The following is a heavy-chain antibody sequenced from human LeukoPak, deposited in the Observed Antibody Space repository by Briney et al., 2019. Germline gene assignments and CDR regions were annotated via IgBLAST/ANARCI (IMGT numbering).Heavy chain of an antibody. CDR2: IYTSGST. Sequence: SSQTLSLTCTVSGVSISSGSYYWSWIRQPAGKVLEWIGRIYTSGSTKYNPSLKSRVTISVDTSKNQFSLKLNSVTAADTAVYYCARDDYYMDVWGKGTTVTVSS. V-gene: IGHV4-61*02. J-gene: IGHJ6*03. CDR1: GVSISSGSYY. CDR3: ARDDYYMDV.